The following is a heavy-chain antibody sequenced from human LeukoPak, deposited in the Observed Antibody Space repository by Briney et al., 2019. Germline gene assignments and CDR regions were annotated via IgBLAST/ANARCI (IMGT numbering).Heavy chain of an antibody. CDR1: GGTFSSYA. CDR2: IIPIFGTA. CDR3: ASPYYYDSSGSYYYYYYMDV. V-gene: IGHV1-69*13. Sequence: SVKVSCKASGGTFSSYAISWVRQAPGQGLEWMGGIIPIFGTANYAQKFQGRVTITADESTSTAYMELSSLRSEDTAVYYCASPYYYDSSGSYYYYYYMDVWGKGTTVTVSS. D-gene: IGHD3-22*01. J-gene: IGHJ6*03.